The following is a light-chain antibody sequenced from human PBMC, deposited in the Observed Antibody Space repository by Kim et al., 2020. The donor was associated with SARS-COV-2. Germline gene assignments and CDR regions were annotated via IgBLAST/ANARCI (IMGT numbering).Light chain of an antibody. CDR3: QSYDSSLGGSVV. J-gene: IGLJ2*01. Sequence: VTSACTGSGADGGAGSEGHWYQQLRGTAPRVLIYGNSNRPSGVADRFSGAKSGTSACLASTGLQAEDEADYYCQSYDSSLGGSVVFGGGTQLTVL. V-gene: IGLV1-40*01. CDR1: GADGGAGSE. CDR2: GNS.